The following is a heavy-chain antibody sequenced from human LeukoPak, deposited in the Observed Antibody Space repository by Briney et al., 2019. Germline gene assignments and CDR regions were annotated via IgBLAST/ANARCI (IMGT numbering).Heavy chain of an antibody. Sequence: SETLSLTCVLYGGSSSGYYWSWIRQPPGKGLEWIGEINHSGSTNYNPSLKSRVTISVDTSKNQFSLKLSSVTAADTAVYYCARRGPPRTMLRGVKSGWFDPWGQGTLVTVSS. CDR3: ARRGPPRTMLRGVKSGWFDP. CDR2: INHSGST. D-gene: IGHD3-10*01. V-gene: IGHV4-34*01. J-gene: IGHJ5*02. CDR1: GGSSSGYY.